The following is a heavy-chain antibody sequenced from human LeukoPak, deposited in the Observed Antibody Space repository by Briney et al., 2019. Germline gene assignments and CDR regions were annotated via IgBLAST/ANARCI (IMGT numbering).Heavy chain of an antibody. Sequence: PGGSLRLSCAASGFTFSSYGMSWVRQAPGKGLEWVSAISGSGGSTYYADSVKGRFTISRDNAKNSLYLQMNSLRAEDTAVYYCARGLDVWGSYRYIDYWGQGTLVTVSS. CDR3: ARGLDVWGSYRYIDY. D-gene: IGHD3-16*02. CDR1: GFTFSSYG. V-gene: IGHV3-23*01. J-gene: IGHJ4*02. CDR2: ISGSGGST.